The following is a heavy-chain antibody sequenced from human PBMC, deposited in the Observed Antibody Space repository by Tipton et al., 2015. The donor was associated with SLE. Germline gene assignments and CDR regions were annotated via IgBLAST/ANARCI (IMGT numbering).Heavy chain of an antibody. D-gene: IGHD4/OR15-4a*01. CDR1: GGSISSHY. J-gene: IGHJ5*02. V-gene: IGHV4-59*11. CDR2: IYNSGSG. CDR3: ARERIEEYGGKENWIDP. Sequence: LRLSCTVSGGSISSHYWSWIRQPPGKGLEWIGYIYNSGSGNYNPSLKSRVTISVDRSNNQFSLNLSSVTAADTAVYYCARERIEEYGGKENWIDPWGQGTLVTVSS.